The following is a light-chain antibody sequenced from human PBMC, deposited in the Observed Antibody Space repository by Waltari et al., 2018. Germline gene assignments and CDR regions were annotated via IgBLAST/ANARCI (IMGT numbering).Light chain of an antibody. J-gene: IGKJ3*01. CDR3: QHLNNYPFT. Sequence: DIQLTQSPSFLSASVGDSVTITCRARQGISSYLAWYQQKPGKDPKLLIYAASILQIGVPSRFSGSGSGTEFTLTISSLQPEDFATYYCQHLNNYPFTFGPGTKVDIK. CDR2: AAS. CDR1: QGISSY. V-gene: IGKV1-9*01.